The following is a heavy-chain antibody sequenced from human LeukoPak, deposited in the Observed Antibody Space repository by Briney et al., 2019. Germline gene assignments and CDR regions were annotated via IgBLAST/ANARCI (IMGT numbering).Heavy chain of an antibody. CDR2: INHSGST. V-gene: IGHV4-34*01. Sequence: GSLRLSCAASGSTFSSYWMSWVRQPPGKGLEWIGEINHSGSTNYNPSLKSRVTISVDTSKNQFSLKLSSVTAADTAVYYCASIVGATHDYWGQGTLVTVSS. J-gene: IGHJ4*02. CDR1: GSTFSSYW. D-gene: IGHD1-26*01. CDR3: ASIVGATHDY.